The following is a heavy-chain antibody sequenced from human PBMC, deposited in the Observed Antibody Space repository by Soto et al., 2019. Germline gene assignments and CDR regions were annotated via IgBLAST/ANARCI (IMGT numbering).Heavy chain of an antibody. J-gene: IGHJ3*02. CDR1: GYSFTSYW. CDR2: IYPGDSDT. CDR3: ARTDWNYGHAFDI. D-gene: IGHD1-7*01. Sequence: GESLKISCKGSGYSFTSYWIGWVRQMPGKGLEWMGIIYPGDSDTRYSPSFQGQVTISADKSISTAYLQWSSLKASDTAMYYWARTDWNYGHAFDIWGQGTMVTVSS. V-gene: IGHV5-51*01.